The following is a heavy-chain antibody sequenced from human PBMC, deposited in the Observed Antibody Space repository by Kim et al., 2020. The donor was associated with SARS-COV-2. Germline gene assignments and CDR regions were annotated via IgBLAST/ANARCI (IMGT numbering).Heavy chain of an antibody. CDR2: INHSGST. Sequence: SETLSLTCAVYGGSFSGYYWSWIRQPPGKGLEWIGEINHSGSTNYNPSLKSRVTISVDTSKNQFSLKLSSVTAADTAVYYCARGLEQWLGLIYYYYGMDVWGQGTTVTVSS. D-gene: IGHD6-19*01. CDR3: ARGLEQWLGLIYYYYGMDV. CDR1: GGSFSGYY. V-gene: IGHV4-34*01. J-gene: IGHJ6*02.